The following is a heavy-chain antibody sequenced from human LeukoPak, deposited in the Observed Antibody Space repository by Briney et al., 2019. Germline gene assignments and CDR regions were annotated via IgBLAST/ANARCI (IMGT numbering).Heavy chain of an antibody. CDR3: ARAIYCSGGSCYLSTGKYYGMDV. Sequence: SVKVSCKASGGTFSSYAISWVRQAPGQGLEWMGRIIPILGIANYAQKFQGRVTITADKSTSTAYMELSSLRSEDTAVYYCARAIYCSGGSCYLSTGKYYGMDVWGQGTTVTVSS. CDR2: IIPILGIA. CDR1: GGTFSSYA. J-gene: IGHJ6*02. D-gene: IGHD2-15*01. V-gene: IGHV1-69*04.